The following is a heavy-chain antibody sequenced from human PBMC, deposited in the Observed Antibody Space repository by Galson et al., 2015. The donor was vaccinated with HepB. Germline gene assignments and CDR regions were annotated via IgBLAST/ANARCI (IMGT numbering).Heavy chain of an antibody. V-gene: IGHV4-39*01. CDR2: IYYSGST. CDR3: ARHYDSSGYYYYYGMDV. Sequence: ETLSLTCTVSGGPISSSSYYWGWIRQPPGKGLEWIGGIYYSGSTYYNPSRKNRVTISVDTSKNQFSLKLSSVTAADTAVYYCARHYDSSGYYYYYGMDVWGQGTTVTVSS. D-gene: IGHD3-22*01. J-gene: IGHJ6*02. CDR1: GGPISSSSYY.